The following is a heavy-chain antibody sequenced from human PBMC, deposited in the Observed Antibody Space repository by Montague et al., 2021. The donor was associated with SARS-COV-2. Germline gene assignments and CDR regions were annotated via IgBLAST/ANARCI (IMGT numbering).Heavy chain of an antibody. J-gene: IGHJ1*01. CDR2: IYYSGST. V-gene: IGHV4-59*08. D-gene: IGHD1-26*01. CDR1: GGSLSSYY. Sequence: SETLSLTCTVSGGSLSSYYWSWIRQPPGKGLEWIGYIYYSGSTNYNPSLKRRVTISVDTSKNQFSLNLSSVTAADTAVYYCAGHVSGSLTHFHHWGQGSLVTVSS. CDR3: AGHVSGSLTHFHH.